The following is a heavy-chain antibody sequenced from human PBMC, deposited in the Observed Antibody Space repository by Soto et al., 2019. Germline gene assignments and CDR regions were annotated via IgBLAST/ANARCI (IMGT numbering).Heavy chain of an antibody. Sequence: PGESLKISCQGSGYSFANYWIAWARQMPGKGLEWVGVIYPGDSDTRYSPSFRGQVTISADKSISHVYLQWSSLKASDTAMYYCARNRLRQYYYGMDVWGQGTTVTVS. J-gene: IGHJ6*02. CDR2: IYPGDSDT. CDR3: ARNRLRQYYYGMDV. CDR1: GYSFANYW. D-gene: IGHD3-10*01. V-gene: IGHV5-51*01.